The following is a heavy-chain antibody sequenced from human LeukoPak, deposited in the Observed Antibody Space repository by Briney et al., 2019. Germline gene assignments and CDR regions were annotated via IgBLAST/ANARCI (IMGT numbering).Heavy chain of an antibody. D-gene: IGHD7-27*01. CDR1: GFTFSNYG. J-gene: IGHJ4*02. CDR3: ARKFLTGRLIDY. V-gene: IGHV3-30*03. CDR2: ISYDGSNE. Sequence: GGSLRLSCAAAGFTFSNYGMHWVRQPPGKGLEWVAVISYDGSNEYYADSVKGRFTISRDTSKNTLYLQMNSLRAEDTALYYCARKFLTGRLIDYWGQGTLVTVS.